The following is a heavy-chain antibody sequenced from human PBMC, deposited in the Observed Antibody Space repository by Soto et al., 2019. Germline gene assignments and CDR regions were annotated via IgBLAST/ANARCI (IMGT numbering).Heavy chain of an antibody. D-gene: IGHD3-22*01. Sequence: QVQLVESGGGVVQPGRSLRLSCAASGFTFSSYGMHWVRQAPGKGLEWVAVIWYDGSNKYYADSVKGRFTISRDNSKKTLYLQMNSLRVEYTAVYYCARDYYDSSGLRSMGYWGQGTLVTVSS. CDR3: ARDYYDSSGLRSMGY. CDR1: GFTFSSYG. CDR2: IWYDGSNK. J-gene: IGHJ4*02. V-gene: IGHV3-33*01.